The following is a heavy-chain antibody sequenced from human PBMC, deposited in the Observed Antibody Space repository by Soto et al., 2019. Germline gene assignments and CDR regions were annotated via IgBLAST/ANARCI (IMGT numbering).Heavy chain of an antibody. CDR2: ISSSSSYI. Sequence: EVQLVESGGGLVKPGGSLRLSCAASGFTFSSYSMNWVRQAPGKGLEWVSSISSSSSYIYYADSVKGRFTISRDNAKSSLYLQMNSLRAEDTAVYYCARDDSSSWGHGMDVWGQGTTVTVSS. D-gene: IGHD6-13*01. V-gene: IGHV3-21*01. CDR3: ARDDSSSWGHGMDV. CDR1: GFTFSSYS. J-gene: IGHJ6*02.